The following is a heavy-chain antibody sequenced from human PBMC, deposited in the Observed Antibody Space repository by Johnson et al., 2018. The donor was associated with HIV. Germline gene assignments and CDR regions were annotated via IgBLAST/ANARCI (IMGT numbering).Heavy chain of an antibody. J-gene: IGHJ3*01. Sequence: VQLVESGGGVVQPGRSLRLSCAASGFTFSNYDMHWVRQAPGKGLVWVSRIKSHGTSTIYADSVKGRFTISRDNAKKTLYLQMNSLRAEDTAVYYCAKDQWGSSWTNDAFDFWGQGTMVTVSS. V-gene: IGHV3-74*01. CDR2: IKSHGTST. D-gene: IGHD6-13*01. CDR1: GFTFSNYD. CDR3: AKDQWGSSWTNDAFDF.